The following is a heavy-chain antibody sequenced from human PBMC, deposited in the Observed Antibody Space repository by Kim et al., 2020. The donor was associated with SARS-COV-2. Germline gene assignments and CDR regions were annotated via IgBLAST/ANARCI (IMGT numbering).Heavy chain of an antibody. CDR3: ASSGWGHASHWFDP. V-gene: IGHV3-30-3*01. J-gene: IGHJ5*02. CDR2: ISYDGSNK. D-gene: IGHD3-10*01. CDR1: GFTFSSYA. Sequence: GGSLRLSCAASGFTFSSYAMHWVRQAPGKGLEWVAVISYDGSNKYYADSVKGRFTISRDNSKNTLYLQMNSLRAEDTAVYYCASSGWGHASHWFDPWGQG.